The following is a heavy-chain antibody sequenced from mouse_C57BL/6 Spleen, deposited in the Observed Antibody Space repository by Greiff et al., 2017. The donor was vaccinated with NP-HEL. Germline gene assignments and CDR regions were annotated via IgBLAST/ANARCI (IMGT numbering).Heavy chain of an antibody. V-gene: IGHV5-9*01. CDR2: ISGGGGNT. CDR3: ARQGVYYGSSDYDY. D-gene: IGHD1-1*01. J-gene: IGHJ2*01. Sequence: EVMLVESGGGLVKPGGSLKLSCAASGFTFSSYTMSWVRQTPEKRLEWVATISGGGGNTYYPDSVKGRFTISRDNAKNTLYLQMSSLRSEDTALDYCARQGVYYGSSDYDYWGQGTTLTVSS. CDR1: GFTFSSYT.